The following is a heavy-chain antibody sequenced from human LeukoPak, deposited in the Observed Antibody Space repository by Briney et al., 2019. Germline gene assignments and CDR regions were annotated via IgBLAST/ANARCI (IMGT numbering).Heavy chain of an antibody. D-gene: IGHD1-1*01. CDR2: ISGYNGDT. V-gene: IGHV1-18*01. Sequence: GASVKASCKASGYPFTRNGFSWVRQAPGQGLEWMGWISGYNGDTNYAQKFQGRVTITTDTSTSTAYMELRSLRSDDTAVYYCARQTLWNLPYFDFWGQGTPVTVSS. CDR3: ARQTLWNLPYFDF. CDR1: GYPFTRNG. J-gene: IGHJ4*02.